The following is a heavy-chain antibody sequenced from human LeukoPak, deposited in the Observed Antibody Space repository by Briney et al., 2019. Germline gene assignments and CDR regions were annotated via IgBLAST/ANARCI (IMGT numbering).Heavy chain of an antibody. D-gene: IGHD3-16*01. Sequence: PSETLSLTCAVYGGSFSGYYWGWIRHPPGKGLEWRREINHSGGTKNHPSLDRRVTISVDTSKSQFSLKLSSVTAPDTALYYSARVKDPGGYYYYYYMGVWGKGATVTVSS. CDR1: GGSFSGYY. CDR3: ARVKDPGGYYYYYYMGV. J-gene: IGHJ6*03. CDR2: INHSGGT. V-gene: IGHV4-34*01.